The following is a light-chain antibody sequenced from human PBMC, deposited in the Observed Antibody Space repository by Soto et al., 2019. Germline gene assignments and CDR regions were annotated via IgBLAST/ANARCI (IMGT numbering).Light chain of an antibody. V-gene: IGLV2-14*01. CDR2: DVT. CDR3: KSYTTSNTYV. J-gene: IGLJ1*01. Sequence: QSVLTQPASVSGSPGQSIAISCTGTSNDVGSYNYVSWYQQHPGKAPKLMIYDVTNRPSGVSDRFSGSKSGNTASLIISGLQAEDEADYYCKSYTTSNTYVFGSGTKVTVL. CDR1: SNDVGSYNY.